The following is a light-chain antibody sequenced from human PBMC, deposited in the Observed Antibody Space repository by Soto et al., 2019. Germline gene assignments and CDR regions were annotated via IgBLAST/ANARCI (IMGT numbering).Light chain of an antibody. J-gene: IGKJ1*01. CDR2: AAS. Sequence: EIVSTQSPGTLSLSPGERATLSCRASQSLSNNFLAWYQQKLGQAPRLLIFAASSRATGIPDRFSGSGSGTDFTLTISRLEPEDIAVYYCQQYVTSPKTFGQGTKVEIK. V-gene: IGKV3-20*01. CDR1: QSLSNNF. CDR3: QQYVTSPKT.